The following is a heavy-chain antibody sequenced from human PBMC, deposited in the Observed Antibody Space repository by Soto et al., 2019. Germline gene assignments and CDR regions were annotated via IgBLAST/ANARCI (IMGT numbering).Heavy chain of an antibody. V-gene: IGHV5-10-1*01. Sequence: GESLKISCKGSGYSFTTYWISWVRQMPGKGLEWMGRIDPSDSYTNYSPSFQGHVTISADKPISTAYLQWSSLKASDTAMYYCARLTTMIISLNMDVWGQGTTVTVSS. CDR3: ARLTTMIISLNMDV. CDR1: GYSFTTYW. J-gene: IGHJ6*02. D-gene: IGHD3-22*01. CDR2: IDPSDSYT.